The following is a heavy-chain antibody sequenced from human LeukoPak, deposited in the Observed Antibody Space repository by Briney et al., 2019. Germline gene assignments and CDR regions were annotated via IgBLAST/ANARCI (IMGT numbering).Heavy chain of an antibody. V-gene: IGHV3-7*03. D-gene: IGHD4-17*01. CDR1: GFTFSNYW. CDR3: AKDIVSDYGADFDY. J-gene: IGHJ4*02. CDR2: IKQDGREK. Sequence: GGSLRLSCAASGFTFSNYWMNWVRRAPGKGLEWVANIKQDGREKYYVDSVKGRFTISRDNSKNSLYLQMNSLRTEDTALYYCAKDIVSDYGADFDYWGQGTLVTVSS.